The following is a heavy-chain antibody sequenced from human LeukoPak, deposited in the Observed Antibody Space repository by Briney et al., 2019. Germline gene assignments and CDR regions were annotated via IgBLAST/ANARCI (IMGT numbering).Heavy chain of an antibody. J-gene: IGHJ4*02. CDR2: VSDGSTPT. Sequence: PGGSLRLSCAASGFSFSGHSMNWVRQAPGRGLEWVAFVSDGSTPTYYADSVRGRFTISRDNAENSLYLQMNSLRAEDTAVYYCARNKRATQYYFDYRGQGTLVTVSS. CDR3: ARNKRATQYYFDY. V-gene: IGHV3-48*04. CDR1: GFSFSGHS.